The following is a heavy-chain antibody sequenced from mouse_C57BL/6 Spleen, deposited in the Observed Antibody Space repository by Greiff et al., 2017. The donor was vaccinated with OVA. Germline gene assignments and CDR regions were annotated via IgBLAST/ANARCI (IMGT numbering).Heavy chain of an antibody. D-gene: IGHD2-5*01. J-gene: IGHJ2*01. CDR1: GYTFTSYW. Sequence: VKLQQPGAELVKPGASVKMSCKASGYTFTSYWITWVKQGPGQGLEWIGDIYPGSGSSNYNEKFKSKATLTVDTSSSTAYMQLSSLTSEDSAVYYCAREVYYSNYFDYWGQGTTLTVSS. CDR3: AREVYYSNYFDY. V-gene: IGHV1-55*01. CDR2: IYPGSGSS.